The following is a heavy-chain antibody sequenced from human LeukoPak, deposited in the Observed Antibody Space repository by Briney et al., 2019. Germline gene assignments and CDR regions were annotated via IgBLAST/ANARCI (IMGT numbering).Heavy chain of an antibody. Sequence: GSLRLSCAASGFTVSSNYMSWVRQAPGKGLEWVSVIYSGGSTYYADSGKGRFTISRDNSKNTLYLQMNSLRAEDTAVYYCARDRGGGGTFDAFDIWGQGTMVTVSS. D-gene: IGHD1-26*01. V-gene: IGHV3-53*01. CDR2: IYSGGST. CDR3: ARDRGGGGTFDAFDI. CDR1: GFTVSSNY. J-gene: IGHJ3*02.